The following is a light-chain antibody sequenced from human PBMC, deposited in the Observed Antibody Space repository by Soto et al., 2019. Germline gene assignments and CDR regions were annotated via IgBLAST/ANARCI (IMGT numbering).Light chain of an antibody. J-gene: IGKJ1*01. CDR1: QSVLYRSANRNY. Sequence: DIVMTQSPDSLVVSLGERATINCKSSQSVLYRSANRNYIAWYHHKTGHPPKLLIYWASSRESGVPDRFSGSGSGTDFTLTISRLQAEDVGVYYCQQYYNTPWTFGQGTKVEI. CDR3: QQYYNTPWT. CDR2: WAS. V-gene: IGKV4-1*01.